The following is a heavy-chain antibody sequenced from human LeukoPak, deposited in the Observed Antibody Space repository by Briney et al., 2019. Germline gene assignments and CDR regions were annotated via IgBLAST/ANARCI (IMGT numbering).Heavy chain of an antibody. Sequence: GGSLRLSCETSGLTFSSYSMNWVRQAPGKGLEWVSYISSSSSPIYYADSVKGRFTISRDNAKNSLYLQMNSLRAEDTAVYYCAREGLDRGYFDYWGQGSLVTVSS. CDR1: GLTFSSYS. CDR3: AREGLDRGYFDY. D-gene: IGHD1-14*01. J-gene: IGHJ4*02. V-gene: IGHV3-48*01. CDR2: ISSSSSPI.